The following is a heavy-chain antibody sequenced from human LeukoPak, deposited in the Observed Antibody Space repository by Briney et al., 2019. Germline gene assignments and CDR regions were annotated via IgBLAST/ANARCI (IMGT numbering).Heavy chain of an antibody. CDR1: GFTFTDYW. Sequence: QSGGSLRLSCAASGFTFTDYWMYWVRQAPGRGLAWVANIKEDGSEKNYVDSVKGRFTISRDNSKNTLYLQMNSLRAEDTAVYYCARGLTVTTFAFDIWGQGTMVTVSS. V-gene: IGHV3-7*04. CDR3: ARGLTVTTFAFDI. D-gene: IGHD4-17*01. J-gene: IGHJ3*02. CDR2: IKEDGSEK.